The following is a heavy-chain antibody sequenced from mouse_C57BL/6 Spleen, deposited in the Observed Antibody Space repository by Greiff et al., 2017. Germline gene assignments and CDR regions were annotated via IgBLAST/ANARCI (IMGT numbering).Heavy chain of an antibody. V-gene: IGHV1-85*01. J-gene: IGHJ2*01. Sequence: QVQLKESGPELVKPGASVKLSCKASGYTFTSYDINWVKQRPGQGLEWIGWIYPRDGSTKYNEKFKGKATLTVDTSSSTAYMELHSLTSEDSAVYFCAREGNYYGSSLDYWGQGTTLTVSS. CDR1: GYTFTSYD. CDR2: IYPRDGST. D-gene: IGHD1-1*01. CDR3: AREGNYYGSSLDY.